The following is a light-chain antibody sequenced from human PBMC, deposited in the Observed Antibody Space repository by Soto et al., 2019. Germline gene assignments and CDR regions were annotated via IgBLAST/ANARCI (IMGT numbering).Light chain of an antibody. Sequence: QSALTQPASVSGSPGQSITISCTGTSSDIGAYNYVSWYRQHPGEAPKLIIYEVTHRPSGISSRFSGSKSGNTASLTISGLQAEDEADYYCCSYAGDNTHVFGGGTKLTVL. V-gene: IGLV2-14*01. CDR2: EVT. CDR3: CSYAGDNTHV. CDR1: SSDIGAYNY. J-gene: IGLJ3*02.